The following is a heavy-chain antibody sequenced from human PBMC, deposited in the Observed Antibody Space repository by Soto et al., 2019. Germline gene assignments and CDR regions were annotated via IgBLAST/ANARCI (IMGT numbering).Heavy chain of an antibody. CDR3: ARAPVTIFGVVIVNWFDP. Sequence: QVQLVQSGAEVKKPGASVKVSCKASGYTFTSYDINWVRQATGQGLEWMGWMNPNSGNTGYAQKFQGRVTMTRNTSISTACMELSSLRSEDTAVYYCARAPVTIFGVVIVNWFDPWGQGTLVTVSS. J-gene: IGHJ5*02. V-gene: IGHV1-8*01. D-gene: IGHD3-3*01. CDR1: GYTFTSYD. CDR2: MNPNSGNT.